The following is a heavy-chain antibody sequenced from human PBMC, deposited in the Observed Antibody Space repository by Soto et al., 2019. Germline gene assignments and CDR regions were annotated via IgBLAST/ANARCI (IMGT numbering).Heavy chain of an antibody. J-gene: IGHJ5*02. V-gene: IGHV1-18*01. CDR2: ISAYNGNT. Sequence: QVQLVQSGAEVKKPGASVKVSCKASGHTFAKYGITWVRQAPGQGFEWMGWISAYNGNTKYAQKFQGRVTMTTDTPTPIAYMELRSLISDDTAVYYCARSGGGNYWGNWFDPWGQGTLVTVSS. CDR3: ARSGGGNYWGNWFDP. CDR1: GHTFAKYG. D-gene: IGHD7-27*01.